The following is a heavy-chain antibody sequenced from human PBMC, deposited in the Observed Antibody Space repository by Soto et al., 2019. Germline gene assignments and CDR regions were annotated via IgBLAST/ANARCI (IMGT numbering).Heavy chain of an antibody. D-gene: IGHD2-8*01. CDR1: GFTFSTYG. J-gene: IGHJ4*02. CDR2: VRYGGRAE. CDR3: ARVYFSAVYAAQFDH. Sequence: QVQLVESGGGVVQPGTSLRLSCAASGFTFSTYGMHWVRQAPGKGLEYVAGVRYGGRAEYYVDSVRGRFTISRDSYKNMLSVQMNSLRDEDTAVYYCARVYFSAVYAAQFDHWGQGTPVTVSS. V-gene: IGHV3-33*01.